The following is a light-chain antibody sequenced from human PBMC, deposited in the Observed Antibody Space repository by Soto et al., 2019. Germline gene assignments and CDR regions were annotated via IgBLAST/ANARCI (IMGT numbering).Light chain of an antibody. CDR3: QQSFSTPT. CDR1: QRINIY. J-gene: IGKJ5*01. CDR2: SAS. Sequence: DIQITQSPSSLSTSIGDRVTITCRASQRINIYLNWYRQKPGKAPELLIYSASNLQSGVPSRFSGSGSGTDFTLTISGLQSEDFATYYCQQSFSTPTVGQGTRLEIK. V-gene: IGKV1-39*01.